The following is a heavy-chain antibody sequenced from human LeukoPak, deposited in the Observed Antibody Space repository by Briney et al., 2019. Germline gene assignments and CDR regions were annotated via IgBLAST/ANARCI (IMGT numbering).Heavy chain of an antibody. CDR2: VIPILGIA. CDR1: GGTFSSYA. J-gene: IGHJ4*02. CDR3: ARGSSGWSSDY. Sequence: SVKVSCKASGGTFSSYAISWVRQAPGQGLEWMGRVIPILGIANYAQKFQGRVTITADKSTSTAYMELSSLRSEDTAVYYCARGSSGWSSDYWGQGTLVTVSS. V-gene: IGHV1-69*04. D-gene: IGHD6-19*01.